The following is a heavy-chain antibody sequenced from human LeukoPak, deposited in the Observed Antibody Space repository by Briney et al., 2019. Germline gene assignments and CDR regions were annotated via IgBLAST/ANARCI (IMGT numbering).Heavy chain of an antibody. J-gene: IGHJ5*02. CDR1: GGSISSGSYY. CDR3: ARASVEYYYDSSGFSRGNNWFDP. CDR2: IYTSGST. Sequence: SQTLSLTCTVSGGSISSGSYYWSWIRQPAGKGLEWIGRIYTSGSTNYNPSLKSRVTISVDTSKNQFSLRLSSVTAADTAVYYCARASVEYYYDSSGFSRGNNWFDPWGQGTLVTVSS. V-gene: IGHV4-61*02. D-gene: IGHD3-22*01.